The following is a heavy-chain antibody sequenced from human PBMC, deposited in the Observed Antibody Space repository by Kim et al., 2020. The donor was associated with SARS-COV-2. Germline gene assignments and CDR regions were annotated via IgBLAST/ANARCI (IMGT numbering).Heavy chain of an antibody. Sequence: GGSLRLSCAASGFTFSSYSMNWVRQAPGKGLEWVSSISSSSSYIYYADSVKGRFTISRDNAKNSLYLQMNSLRAEDTAVYYCARPFRGSSGWVAFDYWGQATLGSVSS. D-gene: IGHD6-19*01. V-gene: IGHV3-21*01. CDR3: ARPFRGSSGWVAFDY. CDR1: GFTFSSYS. CDR2: ISSSSSYI. J-gene: IGHJ4*02.